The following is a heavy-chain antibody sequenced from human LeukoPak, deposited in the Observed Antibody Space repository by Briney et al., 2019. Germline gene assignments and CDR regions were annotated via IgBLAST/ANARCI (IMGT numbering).Heavy chain of an antibody. J-gene: IGHJ4*02. CDR3: ARGYYDFWSGYYAFFDY. V-gene: IGHV1-3*01. CDR2: INAGNGNT. CDR1: GYTFTSYA. D-gene: IGHD3-3*01. Sequence: ASVKVSCKASGYTFTSYAMHWVRQPPGQRLEWMGWINAGNGNTKYSQKFQGRVTITRDTSASTAYMELSSLRSEDTAVYYCARGYYDFWSGYYAFFDYWGQGTLVTVSS.